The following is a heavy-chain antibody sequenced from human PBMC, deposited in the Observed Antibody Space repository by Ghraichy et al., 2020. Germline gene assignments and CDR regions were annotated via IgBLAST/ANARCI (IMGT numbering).Heavy chain of an antibody. D-gene: IGHD6-13*01. CDR3: ARGRAAAAFDY. CDR1: GFTVSSNY. J-gene: IGHJ4*02. Sequence: GGSLRLSCAASGFTVSSNYMNWVRQAPGKGLEWVSGIYSGGSTDYADSVKGRFTISRDNSKNTLHLQINRLRAEDTAVYYCARGRAAAAFDYWGQGTLVTVSS. CDR2: IYSGGST. V-gene: IGHV3-66*01.